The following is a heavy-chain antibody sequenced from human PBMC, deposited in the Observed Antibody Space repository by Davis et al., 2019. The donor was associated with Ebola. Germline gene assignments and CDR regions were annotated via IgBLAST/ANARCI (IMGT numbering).Heavy chain of an antibody. D-gene: IGHD3-3*01. J-gene: IGHJ6*04. CDR2: IYYSGST. CDR1: GGSISSSSYY. Sequence: SETLSLTCTVSGGSISSSSYYWGWIRQPPGKGLEWIGSIYYSGSTYYNPSLKSRVTISVDTSNNQFSLKLNSVTAADTAVYYCARQGTVLRFLEWLPTPTYGMDVWGKGTTVTVSS. CDR3: ARQGTVLRFLEWLPTPTYGMDV. V-gene: IGHV4-39*01.